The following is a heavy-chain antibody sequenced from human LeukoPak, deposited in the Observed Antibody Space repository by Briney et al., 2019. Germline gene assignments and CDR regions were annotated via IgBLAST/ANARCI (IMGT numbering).Heavy chain of an antibody. CDR2: ISRNSGYI. CDR1: GFTFSSYS. CDR3: ARGRRTGDRGYYFDY. V-gene: IGHV3-21*01. Sequence: GGSLRLSCAASGFTFSSYSMTWVRQSPGKGLEWVSSISRNSGYIYYTDSMKGRLTISRDNANNSLYLQMNNLRAEDTAMYYCARGRRTGDRGYYFDYWGQGTLVTVSS. J-gene: IGHJ4*02. D-gene: IGHD7-27*01.